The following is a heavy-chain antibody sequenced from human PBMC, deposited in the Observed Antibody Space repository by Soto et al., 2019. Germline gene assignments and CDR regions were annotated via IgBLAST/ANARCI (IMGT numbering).Heavy chain of an antibody. V-gene: IGHV3-15*07. CDR3: TTLGSHYFYHNFDV. J-gene: IGHJ6*02. Sequence: EVQLVESGGGLVTPGGSLRLSCAASGFTFTNAWMNWVRQAPGKGLEWVGLIKMKSEGATTHYAAPVNGRFTISRDDSKKMLYLQMSNLKTEDTAVYYGTTLGSHYFYHNFDVWGQGTTVTVP. CDR1: GFTFTNAW. D-gene: IGHD1-26*01. CDR2: IKMKSEGATT.